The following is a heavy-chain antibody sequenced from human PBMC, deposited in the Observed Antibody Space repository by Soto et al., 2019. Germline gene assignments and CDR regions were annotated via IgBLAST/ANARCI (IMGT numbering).Heavy chain of an antibody. Sequence: AAGKVSCKGSGYTFTSYPMHWVRQAPGQGLEWMGWINAGTGDTKYSQKFQGRVNITRDTSAITAYMELSSLRSEDTAVYYCARDWTHYDSSGPGDYWGQGTLVTASS. J-gene: IGHJ4*02. CDR3: ARDWTHYDSSGPGDY. CDR2: INAGTGDT. CDR1: GYTFTSYP. V-gene: IGHV1-3*01. D-gene: IGHD3-22*01.